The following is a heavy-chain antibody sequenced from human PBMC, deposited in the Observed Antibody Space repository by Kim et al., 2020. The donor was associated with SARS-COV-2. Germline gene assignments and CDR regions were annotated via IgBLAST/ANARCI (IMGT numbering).Heavy chain of an antibody. Sequence: KSYAQKFQGRVTMTRDTSTSTVYMELSSLRSEDTAVYYCARDLGSYGYDYWGQGTLVTVSS. CDR2: K. J-gene: IGHJ4*02. CDR3: ARDLGSYGYDY. V-gene: IGHV1-46*01. D-gene: IGHD1-26*01.